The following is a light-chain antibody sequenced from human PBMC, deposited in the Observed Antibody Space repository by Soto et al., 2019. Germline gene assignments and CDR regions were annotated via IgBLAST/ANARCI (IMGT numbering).Light chain of an antibody. CDR2: AAS. V-gene: IGKV1-12*01. CDR3: QQANSPPLT. Sequence: DNQMTQSPSSVSASVGDRVTITCRASERINTYLAWYQQQPGKAPKLLIYAASSLQSGVPSRFSGSGSGTEFTLTISNLQPEDFATYYCQQANSPPLTFGGGTKVEIK. J-gene: IGKJ4*01. CDR1: ERINTY.